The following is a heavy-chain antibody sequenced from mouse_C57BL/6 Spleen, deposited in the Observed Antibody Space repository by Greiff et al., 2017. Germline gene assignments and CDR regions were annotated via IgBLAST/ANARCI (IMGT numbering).Heavy chain of an antibody. D-gene: IGHD1-1*01. CDR2: INPNYGTT. CDR3: ARSDYGSSYGYFDV. Sequence: VQLQQSGPELVKPGASVKISCKASGYSFTDYNMNWVKQSNGKSLEWIGVINPNYGTTSYNQKFKGKATLTVDQSSSTAYMQLNSLTSGDSAVYYCARSDYGSSYGYFDVWGTGTTVTVSS. J-gene: IGHJ1*03. CDR1: GYSFTDYN. V-gene: IGHV1-39*01.